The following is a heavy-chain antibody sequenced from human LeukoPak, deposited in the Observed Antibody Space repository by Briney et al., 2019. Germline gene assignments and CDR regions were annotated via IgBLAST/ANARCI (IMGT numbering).Heavy chain of an antibody. J-gene: IGHJ5*02. D-gene: IGHD2-2*01. V-gene: IGHV1-2*02. CDR1: GYTFTGYY. CDR3: ARPRYCSSTSCSLPEFDP. Sequence: GASVKVSCKASGYTFTGYYMHWVRQAPGQGLEWMGWINPNSGGTNYAQKFQGRVTMTRDTSISTAYMELSRLRSDDTAVYYCARPRYCSSTSCSLPEFDPWGQGTLVTVSS. CDR2: INPNSGGT.